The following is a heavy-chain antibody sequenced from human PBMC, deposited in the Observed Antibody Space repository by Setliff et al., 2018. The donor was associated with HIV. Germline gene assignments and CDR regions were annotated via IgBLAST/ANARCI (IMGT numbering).Heavy chain of an antibody. Sequence: ASVKVSCKAPGNSFNGDFLNWVRQAPGQGLEWMGNIKLSSGGTKFAQKFLGRVTMTRDTSTNTAFMELRRLNSDDTATYFCVTSPGSFASVDETEAGDYWGQGTLVTVSS. V-gene: IGHV1-2*02. CDR1: GNSFNGDF. CDR3: VTSPGSFASVDETEAGDY. J-gene: IGHJ4*02. CDR2: IKLSSGGT. D-gene: IGHD6-25*01.